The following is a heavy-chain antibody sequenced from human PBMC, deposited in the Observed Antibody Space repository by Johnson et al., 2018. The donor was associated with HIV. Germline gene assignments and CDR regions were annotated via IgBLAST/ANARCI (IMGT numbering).Heavy chain of an antibody. J-gene: IGHJ3*02. D-gene: IGHD2/OR15-2a*01. V-gene: IGHV3-30*09. Sequence: QVQLVESGGGVVQPGRSLRLSCAASGFTFSSYAMHWVRQAPGKGLDWVAVISDDGSNEYYADSVKGRFAISRDNSKNTLYLQMNSLRAEDTAVYYCAREWGGKWNMAFDIWGQGTMVTVSS. CDR3: AREWGGKWNMAFDI. CDR1: GFTFSSYA. CDR2: ISDDGSNE.